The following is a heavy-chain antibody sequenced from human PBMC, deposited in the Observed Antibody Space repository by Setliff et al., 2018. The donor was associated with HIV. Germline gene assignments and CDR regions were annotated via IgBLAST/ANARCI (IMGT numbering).Heavy chain of an antibody. CDR1: GGSISSGSYY. Sequence: SETLSLTCTVSGGSISSGSYYWSWIRQPAGKGLEWIGHIYTSGSTNYNPSLKSRVTISVDTSKNQFFLELTSVTAADTGLYYCARGRHAGSGAYSGGFYYFDFWGQGALVTVSS. D-gene: IGHD3-16*01. V-gene: IGHV4-61*09. J-gene: IGHJ4*02. CDR2: IYTSGST. CDR3: ARGRHAGSGAYSGGFYYFDF.